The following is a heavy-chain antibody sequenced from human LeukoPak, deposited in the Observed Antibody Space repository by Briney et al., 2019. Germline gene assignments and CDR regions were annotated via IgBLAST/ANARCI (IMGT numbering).Heavy chain of an antibody. CDR1: GFTFSSYG. J-gene: IGHJ4*02. V-gene: IGHV3-30*02. CDR2: IRYDGSNK. D-gene: IGHD1-1*01. CDR3: VKLWNDGATC. Sequence: GGSLRLSCAASGFTFSSYGMQWVRQAPGKGLEWVAFIRYDGSNKYYADSVKGRFTIARDNSKNTLYLQMNSLRVEDTAVYYCVKLWNDGATCWGQATLVTVPS.